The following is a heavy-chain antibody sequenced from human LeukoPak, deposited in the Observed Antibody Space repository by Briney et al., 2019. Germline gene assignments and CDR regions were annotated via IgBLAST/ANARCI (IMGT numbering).Heavy chain of an antibody. Sequence: GRSLRLSCAASGFTFSSYAMSWVRQAPGKGLEWVSAISGSGGSTYYADSVKGRFTISRDNSKNTLYLQMNSLRAEDTAVYYCAKDRQGSSPYYGVDVWGQGTTVTVSS. J-gene: IGHJ6*02. D-gene: IGHD6-13*01. CDR1: GFTFSSYA. CDR2: ISGSGGST. V-gene: IGHV3-23*01. CDR3: AKDRQGSSPYYGVDV.